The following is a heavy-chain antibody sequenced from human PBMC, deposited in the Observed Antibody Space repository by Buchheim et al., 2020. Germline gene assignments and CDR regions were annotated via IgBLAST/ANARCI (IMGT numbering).Heavy chain of an antibody. CDR2: ISYDGSNK. D-gene: IGHD1-1*01. CDR3: AKELEARSYYYYGMDV. CDR1: GFTFSSYG. V-gene: IGHV3-30*18. Sequence: QVQLVESGGGVVQPGRSLRLSCAASGFTFSSYGMHWVRQAPGKGLEWVAVISYDGSNKYYADSVKGRFTISRDNSKNTLYLQMNSLSAEDTAVYYCAKELEARSYYYYGMDVWGQGTT. J-gene: IGHJ6*02.